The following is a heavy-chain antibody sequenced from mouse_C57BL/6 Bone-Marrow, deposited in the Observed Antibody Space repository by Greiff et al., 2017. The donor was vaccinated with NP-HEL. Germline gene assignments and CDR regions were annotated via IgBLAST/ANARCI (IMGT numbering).Heavy chain of an antibody. CDR3: AREGAYYYPYAMDY. D-gene: IGHD1-1*01. Sequence: QVQLKQSGAELMKPGASVKLSCKATGYTFTGYWIAWVKQRPGHGLEWIGEILPGSGSTNYNEKFTGKATLTAVTSSNTAYMQLSNLTTEDSAIYYCAREGAYYYPYAMDYWDQGTAITVTS. J-gene: IGHJ4*01. CDR1: GYTFTGYW. V-gene: IGHV1-9*01. CDR2: ILPGSGST.